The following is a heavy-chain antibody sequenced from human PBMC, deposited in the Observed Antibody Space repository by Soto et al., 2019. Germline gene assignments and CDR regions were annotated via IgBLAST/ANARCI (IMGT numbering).Heavy chain of an antibody. Sequence: ASVKVSCKASGGTFSSYAISWVRQAPGQGLEWMGGIIPIFGTANYAQKFQGRVTITADESTSTAYMELSSLRSEDTAVYYCARNIAVVVAVSHYGMELWGQGTTVKVSS. J-gene: IGHJ6*01. CDR3: ARNIAVVVAVSHYGMEL. CDR2: IIPIFGTA. D-gene: IGHD2-15*01. V-gene: IGHV1-69*13. CDR1: GGTFSSYA.